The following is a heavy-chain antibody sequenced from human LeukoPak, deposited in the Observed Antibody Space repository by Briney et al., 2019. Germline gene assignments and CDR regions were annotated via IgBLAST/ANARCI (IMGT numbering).Heavy chain of an antibody. CDR3: ARDDSVGGSYYAHNFDY. CDR2: ISAYNGNT. J-gene: IGHJ4*02. CDR1: GYTFTSYG. D-gene: IGHD1-26*01. Sequence: ASVKVSCKASGYTFTSYGISWERQAPGQGLEWMGWISAYNGNTNYAQKLQGRVTMTTDTSTSTAYMELRSLRSDDTAVYYCARDDSVGGSYYAHNFDYWGQGTLVTVSS. V-gene: IGHV1-18*01.